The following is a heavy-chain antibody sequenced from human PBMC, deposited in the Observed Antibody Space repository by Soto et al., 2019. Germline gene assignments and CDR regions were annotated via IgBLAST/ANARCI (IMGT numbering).Heavy chain of an antibody. V-gene: IGHV3-74*01. Sequence: EVQLVESGGGLVQPGGSLRLSCVASGFTFSSYWMHWVRQAPGKGLVWVSRIYSGEGTTYYADSVKGRFTISRDNAKNTLYLQLNSLRAEDTAVYYCARGNGGYGNFDSWGQGTLLTVSS. D-gene: IGHD5-12*01. CDR2: IYSGEGTT. J-gene: IGHJ4*02. CDR3: ARGNGGYGNFDS. CDR1: GFTFSSYW.